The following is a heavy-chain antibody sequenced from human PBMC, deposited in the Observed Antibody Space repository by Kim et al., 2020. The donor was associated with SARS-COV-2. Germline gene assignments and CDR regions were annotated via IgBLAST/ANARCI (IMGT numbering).Heavy chain of an antibody. V-gene: IGHV3-48*02. D-gene: IGHD5-18*01. CDR2: ISSSSSTI. CDR1: GFTFSSYS. CDR3: ARDRGYSYGPYYYGMDV. Sequence: GGSLRLSCAASGFTFSSYSMNWVRQAPGKGLEWVSYISSSSSTIYYADSVKGRFTISRDNAKNSLYLQMNSLRDEDTAVYYCARDRGYSYGPYYYGMDVWGQGTTVTVSS. J-gene: IGHJ6*02.